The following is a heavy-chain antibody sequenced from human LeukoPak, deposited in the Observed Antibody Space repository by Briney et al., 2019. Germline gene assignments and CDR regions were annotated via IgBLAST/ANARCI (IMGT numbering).Heavy chain of an antibody. CDR1: GFTFDDYT. CDR3: ARDLPYGSGRENDY. CDR2: ISWDGGST. D-gene: IGHD3-10*01. J-gene: IGHJ4*02. Sequence: GGSLRLSCAASGFTFDDYTMHWVCQAPGKGLEWVSLISWDGGSTYYADSVKGRFTISRDNSKNSLYLQMNSLRAEDTAVYYCARDLPYGSGRENDYWGQGTLVTVSS. V-gene: IGHV3-43*01.